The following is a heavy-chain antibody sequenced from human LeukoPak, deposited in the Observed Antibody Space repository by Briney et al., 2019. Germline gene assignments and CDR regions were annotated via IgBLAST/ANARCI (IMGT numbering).Heavy chain of an antibody. D-gene: IGHD6-19*01. CDR1: GFTFSSYS. Sequence: GGSLRLSCAAPGFTFSSYSMHWVRQAPGKGLEWVAVIWYDGSNKYYADSVKGRFTISRDNSKNTLYLQMNSLRAEDTAVYYCASGIAVAGADYWGQGTLVTVSS. J-gene: IGHJ4*02. V-gene: IGHV3-33*01. CDR2: IWYDGSNK. CDR3: ASGIAVAGADY.